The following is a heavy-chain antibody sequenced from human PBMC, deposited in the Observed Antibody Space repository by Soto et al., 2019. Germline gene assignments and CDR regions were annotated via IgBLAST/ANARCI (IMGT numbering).Heavy chain of an antibody. CDR2: IYYSGST. J-gene: IGHJ5*02. CDR3: ARHQPARILNWFDP. Sequence: PSETLSLTCTVSGGSISSYYWSWIRQPPGKGLEWIGYIYYSGSTNYNPSLKSRVTISIDTSKNQFSLKLSSVTAADTAVYYRARHQPARILNWFDPWGQGTLVTVSS. V-gene: IGHV4-59*08. D-gene: IGHD2-15*01. CDR1: GGSISSYY.